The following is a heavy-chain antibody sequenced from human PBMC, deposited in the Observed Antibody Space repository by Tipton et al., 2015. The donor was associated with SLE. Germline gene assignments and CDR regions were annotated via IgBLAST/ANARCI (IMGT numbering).Heavy chain of an antibody. D-gene: IGHD6-13*01. CDR2: IYQRGSTYYTRGST. Sequence: TLSLTCTVSGYSISSGFYWAWIRQPPGKGLEWIGFIYQRGSTYYTRGSTYYNPSLKSRVTISVDTSKNQFSLKLSSVTAADTAVYHCARAAGRDGYSSSWAPFDYWGQGTLVAVSS. CDR3: ARAAGRDGYSSSWAPFDY. V-gene: IGHV4-38-2*02. CDR1: GYSISSGFY. J-gene: IGHJ4*02.